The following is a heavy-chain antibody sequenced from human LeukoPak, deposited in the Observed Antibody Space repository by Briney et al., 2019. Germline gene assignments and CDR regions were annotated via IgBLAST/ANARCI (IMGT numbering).Heavy chain of an antibody. J-gene: IGHJ4*02. Sequence: GGSLRLSCAASGFTFSSYEMNWVRQAPGKGLEWVSYISSSGSTIYYADSVKGRFTISRDNAKNSLYLQMNSLRAEDTAVYYCARDGSFTSGSFFDAWGQGTLVTVSS. CDR1: GFTFSSYE. CDR3: ARDGSFTSGSFFDA. CDR2: ISSSGSTI. V-gene: IGHV3-48*03. D-gene: IGHD1-26*01.